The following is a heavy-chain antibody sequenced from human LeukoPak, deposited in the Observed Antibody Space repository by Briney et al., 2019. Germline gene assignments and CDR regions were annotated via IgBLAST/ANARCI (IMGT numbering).Heavy chain of an antibody. J-gene: IGHJ4*02. D-gene: IGHD1-26*01. V-gene: IGHV3-66*02. CDR2: IYSGGGT. CDR1: GFTFSSYA. Sequence: GSLRLSCAGSGFTFSSYAMSWVRQAPGKGLEWVSVIYSGGGTYYADSVKGRFTISRDNSNNTLYLQMNSLRAEDTAVYYCARTGGVNWGQGTLVTVSS. CDR3: ARTGGVN.